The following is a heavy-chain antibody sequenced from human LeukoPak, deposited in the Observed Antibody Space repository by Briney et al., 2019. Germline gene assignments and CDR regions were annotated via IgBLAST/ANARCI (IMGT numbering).Heavy chain of an antibody. CDR2: IYTSGST. CDR1: GGSISSYY. Sequence: SETLSLTCTVSGGSISSYYWSWIRQPAGKGLEWIGRIYTSGSTNYNPSLKSRVTMSVDTSKNQFSLKLSSVTAADTAVYYCARAWDIRTDSRLQDAFDIWGQGTMVTVSS. CDR3: ARAWDIRTDSRLQDAFDI. J-gene: IGHJ3*02. V-gene: IGHV4-4*07. D-gene: IGHD3-22*01.